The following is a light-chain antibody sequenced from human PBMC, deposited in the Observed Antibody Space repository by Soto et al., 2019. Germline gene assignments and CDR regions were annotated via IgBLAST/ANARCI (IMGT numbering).Light chain of an antibody. Sequence: VIWMTQSPSLLSASTGDRVTISCRMSQGIRSYLAWYQQKPGKAPELLIYAASTLQSGVPSRFSGSGSGTDFTLTISCLQSEDFETYYCQQYYSFPPTFGQGTRLEIK. CDR1: QGIRSY. CDR2: AAS. CDR3: QQYYSFPPT. V-gene: IGKV1D-8*01. J-gene: IGKJ5*01.